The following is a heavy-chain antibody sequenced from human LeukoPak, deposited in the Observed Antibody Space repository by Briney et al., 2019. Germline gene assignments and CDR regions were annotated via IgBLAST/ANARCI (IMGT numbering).Heavy chain of an antibody. CDR3: ATSYYDSSGYYYEDAFDI. Sequence: PSETLSLTCAVSGGSISSGGYSWSWIRQPPGKGLEWIGYIYHSGSTYYNPSLKGRVTISVDRSKNQFSLKLSSVTAADSAVYYCATSYYDSSGYYYEDAFDIWGQGTMVTVSS. CDR2: IYHSGST. V-gene: IGHV4-30-2*01. CDR1: GGSISSGGYS. D-gene: IGHD3-22*01. J-gene: IGHJ3*02.